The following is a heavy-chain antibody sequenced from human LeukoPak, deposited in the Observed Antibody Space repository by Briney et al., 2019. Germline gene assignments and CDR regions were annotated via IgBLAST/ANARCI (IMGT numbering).Heavy chain of an antibody. J-gene: IGHJ4*02. CDR1: GFTFSSYA. Sequence: GGSLRLSCAASGFTFSSYAMSWVRQAPGKGLEWVSAISGSGGSTYYADSAKGRFTISRDNSKNTLYLQMNSLRAEDTAVYYCAKAYYYDSSGYPNDYWGQGTLVTVSS. CDR2: ISGSGGST. CDR3: AKAYYYDSSGYPNDY. D-gene: IGHD3-22*01. V-gene: IGHV3-23*01.